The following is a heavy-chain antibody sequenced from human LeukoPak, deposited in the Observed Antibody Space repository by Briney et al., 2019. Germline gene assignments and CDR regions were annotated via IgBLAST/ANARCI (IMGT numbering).Heavy chain of an antibody. V-gene: IGHV3-48*01. CDR1: GFTFSSYE. CDR2: ISSSSSTI. J-gene: IGHJ6*03. CDR3: ARDIVVVPAAMPYYYYYMDV. D-gene: IGHD2-2*01. Sequence: GGSLRLSCAASGFTFSSYEMNWVRQAPGKGLEWVSYISSSSSTIYYADSVKGRFTISRDNAKNSLYLQMNSLRAEDTAVYYCARDIVVVPAAMPYYYYYMDVWGKGTTVTVSS.